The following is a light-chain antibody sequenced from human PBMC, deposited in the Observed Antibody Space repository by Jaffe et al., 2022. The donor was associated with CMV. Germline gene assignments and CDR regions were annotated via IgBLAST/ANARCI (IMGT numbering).Light chain of an antibody. CDR2: RNN. CDR1: GSNIGNND. CDR3: AAWDDSLSGLYV. J-gene: IGLJ1*01. Sequence: QSVLTQPLSASGTPGQRVTISCSGSGSNIGNNDVYWYQQLPGTAPKVLISRNNQRPSGVPDRFSGSKSGTSASLAISGLRSEDEADYYCAAWDDSLSGLYVFGTGTKVTVL. V-gene: IGLV1-47*01.